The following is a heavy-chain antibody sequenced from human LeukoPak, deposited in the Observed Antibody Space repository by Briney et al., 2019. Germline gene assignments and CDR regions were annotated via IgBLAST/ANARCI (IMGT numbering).Heavy chain of an antibody. J-gene: IGHJ5*02. CDR3: ARGKPWFDP. CDR2: INHSGST. V-gene: IGHV4-34*01. D-gene: IGHD1-14*01. Sequence: SETLSLTCAVYGGSFSGYYWSWIRQPPGKGLEWIGEINHSGSTNYNPSLKSRVTISVDTSKNQFSLRLNSVTAADTAVYYCARGKPWFDPWGQGTLVTVSS. CDR1: GGSFSGYY.